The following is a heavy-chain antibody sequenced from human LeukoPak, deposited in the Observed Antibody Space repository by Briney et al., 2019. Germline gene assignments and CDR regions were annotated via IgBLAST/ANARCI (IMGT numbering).Heavy chain of an antibody. V-gene: IGHV1-2*02. CDR1: GYTFTGHY. D-gene: IGHD7-27*01. J-gene: IGHJ4*02. Sequence: ASVKVSCTASGYTFTGHYMHWVRQAPGQGLEWMGWINPNSGGTNYAQKFQGRVTMTRDTSINTAYMELNRLTSDDTAVYYCARGRTLTGDWGNDYWGQGTLVTVSS. CDR3: ARGRTLTGDWGNDY. CDR2: INPNSGGT.